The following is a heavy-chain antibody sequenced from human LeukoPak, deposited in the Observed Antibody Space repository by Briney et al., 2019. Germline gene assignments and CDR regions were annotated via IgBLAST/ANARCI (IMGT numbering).Heavy chain of an antibody. V-gene: IGHV4-59*01. J-gene: IGHJ5*02. D-gene: IGHD3-10*01. CDR2: IYYSGST. CDR1: GGSISSYY. Sequence: ASETLSLTCTVSGGSISSYYWTWIRQPPGKGLEWIGYIYYSGSTNYNPSLKSRVTISVDTSKNQFSLNLSSVTAADTAVYCARGKLPSIAMIRGVRHTSWFDPWGQGTLVTVSS. CDR3: ARGKLPSIAMIRGVRHTSWFDP.